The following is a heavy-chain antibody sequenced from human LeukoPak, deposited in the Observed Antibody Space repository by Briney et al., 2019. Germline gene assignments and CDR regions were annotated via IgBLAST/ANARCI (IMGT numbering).Heavy chain of an antibody. Sequence: GSSVKVSRKASGGTFSSYAISWVRQAPGQGLEWMGRIIPILGIANYAQKFQGRVTITADKSTSTAYMELSSLRSEDTAVYYCARGRRYCSSTSCYSWFDPWGQGTLVTVSS. D-gene: IGHD2-2*01. V-gene: IGHV1-69*04. CDR3: ARGRRYCSSTSCYSWFDP. CDR2: IIPILGIA. J-gene: IGHJ5*02. CDR1: GGTFSSYA.